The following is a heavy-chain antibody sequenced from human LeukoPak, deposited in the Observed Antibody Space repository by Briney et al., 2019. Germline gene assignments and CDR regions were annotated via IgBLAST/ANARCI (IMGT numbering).Heavy chain of an antibody. V-gene: IGHV4-34*01. Sequence: SETLSLTCAVYGGSFSGYYWSWIRQPPGKGLEWIGEIDHSGSTNYNPSLKSRVTISVDTSKNQFSLKLSSVTAADTAVYYCARGRREIIAARFFDYWGQGTLVTVSS. CDR1: GGSFSGYY. CDR3: ARGRREIIAARFFDY. J-gene: IGHJ4*02. D-gene: IGHD6-6*01. CDR2: IDHSGST.